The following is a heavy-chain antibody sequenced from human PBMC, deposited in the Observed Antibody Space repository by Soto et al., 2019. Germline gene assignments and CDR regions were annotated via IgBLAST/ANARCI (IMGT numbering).Heavy chain of an antibody. CDR3: AKPYHDFWSGYHDY. Sequence: PGGSLRLSCAASGFTFSNYAMSWVRQAPGKGLEWVSGISGSGTGTYYPDSVKGRFTISRDNSKNTLYLQMNSLKVEDAAVYYCAKPYHDFWSGYHDYWGQGTLVTVSS. CDR1: GFTFSNYA. CDR2: ISGSGTGT. V-gene: IGHV3-23*01. J-gene: IGHJ4*02. D-gene: IGHD3-3*01.